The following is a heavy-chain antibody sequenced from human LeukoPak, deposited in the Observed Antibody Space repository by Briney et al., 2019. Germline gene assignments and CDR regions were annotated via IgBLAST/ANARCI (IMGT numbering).Heavy chain of an antibody. J-gene: IGHJ4*02. Sequence: ASVKVSCKASEYIFTGYYMHWVGQAPGQGLEWVGWVNPNSGVTNYAQKFQGRVTMTRDTSISTVYMELSRLRSDDTAVCYCAREYSTHHDHWGQGTLVTVSS. CDR2: VNPNSGVT. V-gene: IGHV1-2*02. D-gene: IGHD6-13*01. CDR1: EYIFTGYY. CDR3: AREYSTHHDH.